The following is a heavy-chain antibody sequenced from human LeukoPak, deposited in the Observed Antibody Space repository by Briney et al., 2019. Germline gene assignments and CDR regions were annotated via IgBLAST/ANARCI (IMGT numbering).Heavy chain of an antibody. V-gene: IGHV3-7*04. CDR2: INTDGNEK. D-gene: IGHD3-3*01. Sequence: GGSLRLSCAVSGFSFSNFWMSWVRQAPGRGLEWVANINTDGNEKYHAKSVKGRFTISRDNTKNYLFLQMNGLRAEDMAVYYCARGDAFSGDHWGQGTLVTVSS. CDR3: ARGDAFSGDH. J-gene: IGHJ4*02. CDR1: GFSFSNFW.